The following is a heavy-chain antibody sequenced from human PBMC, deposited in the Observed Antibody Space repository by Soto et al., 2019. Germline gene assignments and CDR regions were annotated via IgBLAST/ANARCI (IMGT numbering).Heavy chain of an antibody. J-gene: IGHJ6*03. CDR3: ARGPYGAYMFHYMDV. V-gene: IGHV3-53*04. CDR1: GFTVSSNY. CDR2: IYSGGST. D-gene: IGHD4-17*01. Sequence: EVQLVESGGGLVQPGGSLRLSCAASGFTVSSNYMSWVRQAPGKGLEWVSVIYSGGSTYYADSVKGRFTISRHNSKNTLYLQMNSLRAEDTAVYYCARGPYGAYMFHYMDVWGKGTTVTVSS.